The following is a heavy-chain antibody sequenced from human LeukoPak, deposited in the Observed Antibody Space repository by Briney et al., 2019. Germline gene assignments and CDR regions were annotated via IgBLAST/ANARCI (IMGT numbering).Heavy chain of an antibody. CDR1: GYSFTSYW. Sequence: AESLKIFCYASGYSFTSYWIGWWRQLPAKSLEWMGINYPGDSDTRYSPSFQGQVTISADKSISTSYLQLSSLKASDTAMYYCARLMSDSSGYYPPYYFDYWGQGTLVTVSS. J-gene: IGHJ4*02. CDR3: ARLMSDSSGYYPPYYFDY. D-gene: IGHD3-22*01. V-gene: IGHV5-51*01. CDR2: NYPGDSDT.